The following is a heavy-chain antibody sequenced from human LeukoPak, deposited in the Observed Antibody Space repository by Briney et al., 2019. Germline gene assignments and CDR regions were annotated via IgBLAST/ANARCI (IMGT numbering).Heavy chain of an antibody. CDR2: VSSSGSTI. J-gene: IGHJ4*02. D-gene: IGHD1-26*01. CDR3: ARPPPTREELQYYFDY. Sequence: GGSLRLSCAASGFTFSDYYVSWIRQAPGKGLEWVSYVSSSGSTIYYADSVKGRFTISRDNAKNSLYLQMNSLRAEDTAVYYCARPPPTREELQYYFDYWGQGTLVTVSS. V-gene: IGHV3-11*01. CDR1: GFTFSDYY.